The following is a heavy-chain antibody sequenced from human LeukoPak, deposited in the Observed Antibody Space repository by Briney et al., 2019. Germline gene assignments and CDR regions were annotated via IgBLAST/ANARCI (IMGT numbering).Heavy chain of an antibody. CDR2: IYPADSDT. Sequence: GESLKISCKASGHSFTNYWIAWVRQMPGKGLEWMGNIYPADSDTRNNPSFQGQVTMSADKSISTAYLQWSSLKASDSAIYYCARRSGEDYNYFDYWGQRTLVTVSS. V-gene: IGHV5-51*01. CDR1: GHSFTNYW. J-gene: IGHJ4*02. D-gene: IGHD5-24*01. CDR3: ARRSGEDYNYFDY.